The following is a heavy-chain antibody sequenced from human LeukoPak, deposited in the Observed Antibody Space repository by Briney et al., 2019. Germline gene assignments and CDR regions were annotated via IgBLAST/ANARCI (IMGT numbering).Heavy chain of an antibody. CDR2: LFASGGDT. V-gene: IGHV3-23*01. J-gene: IGHJ3*01. CDR3: AKDPNGDYVGAFDF. D-gene: IGHD4-17*01. CDR1: GLTFSNYA. Sequence: GGSLRLSCAASGLTFSNYAMMWVPQAPGKGLERVSALFASGGDTRYADSVRGRFTISRDNSRNTLFLQMNSLTADDTAVYYCAKDPNGDYVGAFDFWGQGTMVTVSS.